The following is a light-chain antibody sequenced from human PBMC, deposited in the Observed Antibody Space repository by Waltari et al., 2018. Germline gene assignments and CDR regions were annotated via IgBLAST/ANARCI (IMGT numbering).Light chain of an antibody. CDR2: GVN. J-gene: IGLJ3*02. Sequence: SRDIGSYNVVSWYPHHPGKAAKLLIYGVNNRPSGVANRFSGSKSGNTASLTISGLQADDEADYYCSSYAGSVVFGGGTKLTVL. V-gene: IGLV2-23*02. CDR3: SSYAGSVV. CDR1: SRDIGSYNV.